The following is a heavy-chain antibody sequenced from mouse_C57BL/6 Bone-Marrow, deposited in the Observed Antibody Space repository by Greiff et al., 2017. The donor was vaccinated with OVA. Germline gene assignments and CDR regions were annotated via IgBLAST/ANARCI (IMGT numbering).Heavy chain of an antibody. CDR3: ARINYYGSSRAY. Sequence: VQLQQPGAELVRPGSSVKLSCKASGYTFTSYWMDWVKQRPGQGLEWIGNIYPSDSETHYNQKFKDKATLTVDKSSSTAYMQLSSLTSEDSAVYYCARINYYGSSRAYWGQGTLVTVSA. CDR1: GYTFTSYW. V-gene: IGHV1-61*01. CDR2: IYPSDSET. J-gene: IGHJ3*01. D-gene: IGHD1-1*01.